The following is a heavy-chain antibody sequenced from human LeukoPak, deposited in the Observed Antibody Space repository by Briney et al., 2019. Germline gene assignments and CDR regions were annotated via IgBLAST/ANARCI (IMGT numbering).Heavy chain of an antibody. CDR2: SKNKDYAYST. V-gene: IGHV3-72*01. CDR1: GFTFSDHH. Sequence: GGSLRLSCAASGFTFSDHHMDWVRQAPGKGLEWIGRSKNKDYAYSTVYAASVKDRFTFSRDDPKSSLYLQTNSLTTEDTAVYYCARDLVRQQLVNYFDYWGQGTLVTVSS. J-gene: IGHJ4*02. D-gene: IGHD6-13*01. CDR3: ARDLVRQQLVNYFDY.